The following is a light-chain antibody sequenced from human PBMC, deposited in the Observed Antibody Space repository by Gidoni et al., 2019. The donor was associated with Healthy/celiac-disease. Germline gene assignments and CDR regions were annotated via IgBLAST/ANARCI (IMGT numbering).Light chain of an antibody. J-gene: IGKJ1*01. Sequence: EIEMKLSPATLSVSPGERATLSCRASQSVRSNVAWYQQNPGQAPRLLISGASTRATGIPARFSGSGSVREFSRTISSLQSEDFAVYYCQQYNNWPPWMFGQXTKVEIK. CDR3: QQYNNWPPWM. CDR2: GAS. CDR1: QSVRSN. V-gene: IGKV3-15*01.